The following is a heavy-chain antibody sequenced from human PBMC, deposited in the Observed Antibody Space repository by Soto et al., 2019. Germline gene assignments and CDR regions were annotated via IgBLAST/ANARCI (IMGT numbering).Heavy chain of an antibody. J-gene: IGHJ6*02. CDR3: ARDFRYYDFWSGYSPYGMDV. D-gene: IGHD3-3*01. CDR2: IWYDGSNK. CDR1: GFTFSSYG. V-gene: IGHV3-33*01. Sequence: GGSLRLSCAASGFTFSSYGMHWVRQAPGKGLEWVAVIWYDGSNKYYADSVKGRFTISRDNSKNTLYLQMNSLRAEDTAVYYCARDFRYYDFWSGYSPYGMDVWGQGTTVTISS.